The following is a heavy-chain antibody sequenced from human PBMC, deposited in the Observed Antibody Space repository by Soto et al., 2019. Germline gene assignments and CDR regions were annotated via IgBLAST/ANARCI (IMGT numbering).Heavy chain of an antibody. D-gene: IGHD3-22*01. J-gene: IGHJ5*02. CDR3: ARDASSGYRLKKNWFDP. V-gene: IGHV1-69*06. CDR1: GGTFSSYA. Sequence: RASVKVSCKASGGTFSSYAISWVRQAPGQGLEWMGGIIPIFGTANYAQKFQGRVTITADKSTSTAYMELSSLRSEDTAVYYCARDASSGYRLKKNWFDPWGQGTLVTVSS. CDR2: IIPIFGTA.